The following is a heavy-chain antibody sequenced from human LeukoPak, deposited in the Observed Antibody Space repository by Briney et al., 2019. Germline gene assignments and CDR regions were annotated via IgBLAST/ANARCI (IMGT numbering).Heavy chain of an antibody. J-gene: IGHJ4*02. Sequence: QAGGSLRLSCAASGFTFSSYAMTWVRQAPGKGLEWVAGISGGGGNTYYADSVKGRFTISRDNSNNTLYLQRNSLRAEDTAVYYCAKHLLLIMLGYFDYSSQGSLATV. D-gene: IGHD2-8*01. CDR2: ISGGGGNT. V-gene: IGHV3-23*01. CDR3: AKHLLLIMLGYFDY. CDR1: GFTFSSYA.